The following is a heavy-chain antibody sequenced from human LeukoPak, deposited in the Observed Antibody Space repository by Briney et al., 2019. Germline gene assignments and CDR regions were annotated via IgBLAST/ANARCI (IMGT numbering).Heavy chain of an antibody. CDR1: GLTFSNYA. Sequence: SGRSLRLSCAASGLTFSNYAMSWVRQAPGKGLEWVSAFSPSGGGTYYADSVKGRFTISRDNSKNTLCLQMNSLRAEDTAVYYCARALRIYYYFDYWGQGTLVTVSS. CDR3: ARALRIYYYFDY. V-gene: IGHV3-23*01. D-gene: IGHD1-26*01. J-gene: IGHJ4*02. CDR2: FSPSGGGT.